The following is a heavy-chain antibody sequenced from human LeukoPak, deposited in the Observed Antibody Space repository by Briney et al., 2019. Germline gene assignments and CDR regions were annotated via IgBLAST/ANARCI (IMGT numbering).Heavy chain of an antibody. Sequence: ASVKVSCKASGGTFSSYAISWVRQAPGQGLEWMGGIIPIFGTANYAQKFQGRVTITADKSTSTAYMELSSLRSEDTAVYYCAISYVWGSYRYYWGQGTLVSVSS. J-gene: IGHJ4*02. D-gene: IGHD3-16*02. CDR1: GGTFSSYA. CDR3: AISYVWGSYRYY. V-gene: IGHV1-69*06. CDR2: IIPIFGTA.